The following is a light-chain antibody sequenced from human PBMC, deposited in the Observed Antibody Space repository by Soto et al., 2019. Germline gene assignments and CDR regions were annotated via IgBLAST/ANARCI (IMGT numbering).Light chain of an antibody. V-gene: IGKV3-20*01. Sequence: EIVLTQSPGTLSLSPGERATLSCRASQSVSSSYLAWYQQKPGQPPRLLIYGASNRATGIPDRFSGRGSGTVFTLTIITLEPEDFAVYYCQQYDNAGWTFGHRTKVDI. CDR3: QQYDNAGWT. CDR2: GAS. CDR1: QSVSSSY. J-gene: IGKJ1*01.